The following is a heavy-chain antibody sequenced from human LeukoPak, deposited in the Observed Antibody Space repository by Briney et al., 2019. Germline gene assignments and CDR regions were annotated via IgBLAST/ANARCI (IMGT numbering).Heavy chain of an antibody. V-gene: IGHV1-46*01. J-gene: IGHJ4*02. CDR1: GYTFTSYY. Sequence: ASVKVSCKASGYTFTSYYMHWVRQAPGQGLEWMGIINPSGGSTSYAQKFQGRVTMTRDASTSTVYMELSSLRSEDTALYYCARVLNSLFDYWGQGTLVTVSS. CDR3: ARVLNSLFDY. CDR2: INPSGGST. D-gene: IGHD4-23*01.